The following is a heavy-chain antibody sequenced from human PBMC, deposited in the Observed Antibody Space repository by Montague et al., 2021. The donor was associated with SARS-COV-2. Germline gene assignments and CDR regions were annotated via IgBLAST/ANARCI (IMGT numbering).Heavy chain of an antibody. Sequence: SLRLSCVASGFTFSRYAMHLLRQAPSKGLEWVAVISYDGSNKYYADSVKGRFTISRDNSKNTLYLQMNSLRAEDTAVYYCARGWLLIADYYYYGMDVWGQGTTVTVSS. CDR1: GFTFSRYA. CDR3: ARGWLLIADYYYYGMDV. V-gene: IGHV3-30*04. CDR2: ISYDGSNK. D-gene: IGHD2-15*01. J-gene: IGHJ6*02.